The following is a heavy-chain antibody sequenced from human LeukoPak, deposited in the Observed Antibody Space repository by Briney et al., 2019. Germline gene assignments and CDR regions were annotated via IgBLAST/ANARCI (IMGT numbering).Heavy chain of an antibody. CDR3: ARDRIGYCSGGSCYPFVDP. J-gene: IGHJ5*02. CDR2: IYYSGST. V-gene: IGHV4-39*07. D-gene: IGHD2-15*01. CDR1: GGSISSSSYY. Sequence: SETLSLTCTVSGGSISSSSYYWGWIRQPPGKGLEWIGSIYYSGSTYYNPSLKSRVTISVDTSKNQFSLKLSSVTAADTAVYYCARDRIGYCSGGSCYPFVDPWGQGTLVTVSS.